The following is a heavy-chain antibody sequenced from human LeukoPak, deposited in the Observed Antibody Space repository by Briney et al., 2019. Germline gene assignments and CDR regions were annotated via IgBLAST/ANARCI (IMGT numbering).Heavy chain of an antibody. J-gene: IGHJ4*02. CDR2: IYYSGST. Sequence: PSETLSLTCTVSGGSISSYYWSWIRQPPGKGLEWIGYIYYSGSTNYNPSLKSRVTISVDTSKNQFSLKLNSVTAADTAVYYCARGGWELFDYWGQGTLVTASS. CDR1: GGSISSYY. V-gene: IGHV4-59*01. CDR3: ARGGWELFDY. D-gene: IGHD1-7*01.